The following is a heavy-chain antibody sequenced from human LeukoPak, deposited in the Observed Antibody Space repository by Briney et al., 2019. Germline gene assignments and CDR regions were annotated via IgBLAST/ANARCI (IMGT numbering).Heavy chain of an antibody. CDR3: ARGGYGGNGRYFAY. D-gene: IGHD4-23*01. J-gene: IGHJ4*02. Sequence: GRSLRLSCAASKFTFSNYGMHWVRQAPGKGLEWVAVISYDESTTYYADSVKGRFTISRYNSKNTLYLQMNSLRPEDTAVYYCARGGYGGNGRYFAYWGKGTLVTVSS. CDR1: KFTFSNYG. V-gene: IGHV3-30*03. CDR2: ISYDESTT.